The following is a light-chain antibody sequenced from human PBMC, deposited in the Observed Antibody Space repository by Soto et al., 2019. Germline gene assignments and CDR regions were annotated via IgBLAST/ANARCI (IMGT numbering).Light chain of an antibody. CDR3: SSYTSSSTHYV. J-gene: IGLJ1*01. Sequence: QSALTQPASVSGSPGQSITISCTGTSSDVGGYNYVSWYQQHPGKAPKLMIYEVSNRPSGVSNRFSGSKFGNTASLTISGLQAEDEADYYCSSYTSSSTHYVFGTGTKVTV. CDR2: EVS. CDR1: SSDVGGYNY. V-gene: IGLV2-14*01.